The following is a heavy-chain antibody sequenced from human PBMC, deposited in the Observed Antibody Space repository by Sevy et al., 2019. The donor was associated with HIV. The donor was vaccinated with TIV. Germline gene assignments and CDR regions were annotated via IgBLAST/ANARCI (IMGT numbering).Heavy chain of an antibody. J-gene: IGHJ5*02. CDR3: ARAPPVRSGDDSLNWFDP. CDR2: IHYSGST. Sequence: SETLSLTCSVSGGPISSYYWSWIRQPPGKRLEWIGYIHYSGSTNYKPSLNSRLTISVDTSKNQFSLRLTSVTAADTAVYYCARAPPVRSGDDSLNWFDPWGHGILVTVSS. D-gene: IGHD5-12*01. CDR1: GGPISSYY. V-gene: IGHV4-59*01.